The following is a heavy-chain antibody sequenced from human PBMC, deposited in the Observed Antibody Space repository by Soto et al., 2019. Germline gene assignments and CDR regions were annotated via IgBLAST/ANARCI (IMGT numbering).Heavy chain of an antibody. CDR2: ISYSGTT. V-gene: IGHV4-59*08. Sequence: SETLSLTCSVSGDSISSHYWSWIRQPPGKELERIGYISYSGTTYYNPSLKSRVTISVDTSKNQFSLKLSSVTAAYMAVYYCARPSGSYLYYFDYWGQGTLVTVSS. J-gene: IGHJ4*02. CDR1: GDSISSHY. CDR3: ARPSGSYLYYFDY. D-gene: IGHD1-26*01.